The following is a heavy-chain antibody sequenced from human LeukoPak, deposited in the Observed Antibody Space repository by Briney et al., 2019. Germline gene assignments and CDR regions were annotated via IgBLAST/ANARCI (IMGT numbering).Heavy chain of an antibody. V-gene: IGHV4-59*08. CDR3: GRYDGSGYIGY. J-gene: IGHJ4*02. Sequence: SETLSLTCTVSGGSISSYYWSWIRQPPGKGLEWIGFIYYSGTTNYNPSLKSRVTISVDTSKNQFSLRLSSATAADTAVYYCGRYDGSGYIGYWGQGTLVTVSS. CDR2: IYYSGTT. CDR1: GGSISSYY. D-gene: IGHD3-22*01.